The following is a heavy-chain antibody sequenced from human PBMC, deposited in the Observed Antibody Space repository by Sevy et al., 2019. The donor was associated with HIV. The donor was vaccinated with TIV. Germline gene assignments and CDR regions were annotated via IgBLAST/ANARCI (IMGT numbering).Heavy chain of an antibody. CDR2: INTNNANT. CDR3: ARGSSTRSFHH. CDR1: GYTFTSYD. J-gene: IGHJ1*01. D-gene: IGHD2-2*01. V-gene: IGHV1-18*01. Sequence: ASVKVSCKAAGYTFTSYDFTWVRQAPGQELEWMGWINTNNANTNYAQKFQGRVTLTTDTSTSTGYMDLKSLSSDDTAVYYCARGSSTRSFHHWGQGTLVTVSS.